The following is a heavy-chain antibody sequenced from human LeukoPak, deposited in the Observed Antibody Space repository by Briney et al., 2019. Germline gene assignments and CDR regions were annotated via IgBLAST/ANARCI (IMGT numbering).Heavy chain of an antibody. CDR1: GGSITSYY. CDR2: FYYSGST. D-gene: IGHD3-10*01. V-gene: IGHV4-59*08. J-gene: IGHJ6*02. Sequence: SETLSLTCTVSGGSITSYYWTWIRQPPGKGLEYIGYFYYSGSTNYNPSLKGRVTISVDTSKNQLSLKVTSVTAADTAVYYCARGGDEVMVLGPAAHGMDVWGQGTMVTVSS. CDR3: ARGGDEVMVLGPAAHGMDV.